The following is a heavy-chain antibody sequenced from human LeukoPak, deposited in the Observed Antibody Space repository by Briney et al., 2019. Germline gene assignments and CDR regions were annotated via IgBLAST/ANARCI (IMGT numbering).Heavy chain of an antibody. J-gene: IGHJ6*02. CDR2: IYYSGST. D-gene: IGHD4-17*01. Sequence: SETLSLTCTVSGGSISSYYWSWIRQPPGKGLEGIGYIYYSGSTNYNPSLKSRLTISVDTSKNQFSLKLSSVTAADTAVYYCARVTVTSYYYYGMDVWGQGTTVTVSS. CDR1: GGSISSYY. CDR3: ARVTVTSYYYYGMDV. V-gene: IGHV4-59*01.